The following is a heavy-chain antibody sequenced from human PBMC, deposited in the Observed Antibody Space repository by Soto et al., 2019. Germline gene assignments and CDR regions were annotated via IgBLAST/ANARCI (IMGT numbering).Heavy chain of an antibody. J-gene: IGHJ4*02. CDR3: ARDHDLGYCSGGSCQYDY. V-gene: IGHV3-33*01. D-gene: IGHD2-15*01. Sequence: GGSLRLSCAASGFTFSSYGMHWVRQAPGKGLEWVAVIWYDGSNKYYADSVKGRFTISRDNSKNTLYLQMNSLRAEDTAVYYCARDHDLGYCSGGSCQYDYWGQGTLVTVSS. CDR2: IWYDGSNK. CDR1: GFTFSSYG.